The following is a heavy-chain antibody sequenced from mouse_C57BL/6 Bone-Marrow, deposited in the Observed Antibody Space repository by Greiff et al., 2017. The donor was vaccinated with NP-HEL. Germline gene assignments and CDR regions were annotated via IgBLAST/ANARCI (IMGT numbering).Heavy chain of an antibody. V-gene: IGHV1-62-2*01. J-gene: IGHJ3*01. CDR2: FYPGSGSI. CDR3: ARPEDHYHDGYFLFAY. Sequence: VQLVESGAELVKPGASVKLSCKASGFTFTEYTIHWVKQRPGQGLEWIGWFYPGSGSIKYNEKFKGKATLTADKSSSTVYMDLSRLTSEDSAVYFCARPEDHYHDGYFLFAYWGQGTLVTVSA. D-gene: IGHD2-3*01. CDR1: GFTFTEYT.